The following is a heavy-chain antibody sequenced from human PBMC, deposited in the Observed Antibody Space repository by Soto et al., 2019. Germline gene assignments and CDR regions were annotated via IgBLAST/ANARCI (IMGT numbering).Heavy chain of an antibody. J-gene: IGHJ4*02. CDR2: IGTAGDT. D-gene: IGHD6-13*01. CDR1: GFTFSGFD. CDR3: AKSQEIGTHFFDS. Sequence: LRLSCEASGFTFSGFDMHWVRQPTGKGLEWVSSIGTAGDTYYAVSVKGRFTISRDNAKNSLSLQMNSLRAGDMAVYSCAKSQEIGTHFFDSWGQGTQVTVSS. V-gene: IGHV3-13*01.